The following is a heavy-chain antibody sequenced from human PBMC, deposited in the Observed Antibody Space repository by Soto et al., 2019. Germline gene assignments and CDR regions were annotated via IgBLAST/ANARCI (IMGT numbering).Heavy chain of an antibody. J-gene: IGHJ6*02. CDR3: ARDGGSSSSWRGGAWRYYYYYGMDV. D-gene: IGHD6-6*01. Sequence: QVQLQESGPGLVKPSQTLSLTCTVSGGSISSGGYYWSWIRQHPGKGLEWIGYIYYSGSTYYNPSLKSRVTISVDTSKNQFSLKLSSVTAADTAVYYCARDGGSSSSWRGGAWRYYYYYGMDVWGQGTTVTVSS. CDR2: IYYSGST. V-gene: IGHV4-31*03. CDR1: GGSISSGGYY.